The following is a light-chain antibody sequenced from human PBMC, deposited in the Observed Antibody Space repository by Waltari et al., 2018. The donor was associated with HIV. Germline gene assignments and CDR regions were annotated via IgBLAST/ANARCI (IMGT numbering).Light chain of an antibody. Sequence: QSVLTQPDSVSGTPGQRVTISCSGSSSHIGRNTVSWYQQLPGAAPKLFIFGDHLRPSGVPDRISGTKSGTSASLAVNGLQFEDEAVYFCGGWDDSLSGQAVFGGGTILTVL. CDR1: SSHIGRNT. J-gene: IGLJ2*01. CDR3: GGWDDSLSGQAV. V-gene: IGLV1-44*01. CDR2: GDH.